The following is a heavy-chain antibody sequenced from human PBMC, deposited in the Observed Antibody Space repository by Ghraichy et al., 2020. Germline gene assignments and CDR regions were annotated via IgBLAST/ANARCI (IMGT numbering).Heavy chain of an antibody. CDR2: IKVDGSEK. Sequence: GGSRRLSCAASGFTFSSYWMSWVRQAPGKGLEWVANIKVDGSEKYYVDSVKGRFTISRDNAKNSLYLQMNTLRAEDMAVYYCARDRLEGGYYSLWGQGTLVTVSS. V-gene: IGHV3-7*01. J-gene: IGHJ4*02. D-gene: IGHD3-3*01. CDR1: GFTFSSYW. CDR3: ARDRLEGGYYSL.